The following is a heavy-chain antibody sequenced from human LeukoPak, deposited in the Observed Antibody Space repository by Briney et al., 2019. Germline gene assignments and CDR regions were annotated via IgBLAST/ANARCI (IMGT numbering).Heavy chain of an antibody. J-gene: IGHJ4*02. CDR2: ISVNGGST. CDR1: GFTFSRYP. V-gene: IGHV3-64D*06. D-gene: IGHD6-13*01. Sequence: GGSLRLSCSPSGFTFSRYPMHWVRQAPGKGLEYVSAISVNGGSTYYADSVKGRFTISRDNSKNTLYLQMSSLRPEDTAVYYCVKPVGAAGGYWGQGTLVTVSS. CDR3: VKPVGAAGGY.